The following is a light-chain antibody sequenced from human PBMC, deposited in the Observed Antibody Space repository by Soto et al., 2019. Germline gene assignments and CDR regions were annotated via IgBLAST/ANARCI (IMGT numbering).Light chain of an antibody. V-gene: IGKV1-8*01. CDR3: QQSFSAPWT. CDR1: QGISSY. Sequence: AIRMTQSPSSFSASTGDRVTITCRASQGISSYLAWYQQKPGKVPKLLIYAASSLQGGVPSRFSGSGSGTDFTLTISSLQPEDFATYYCQQSFSAPWTFGQGTKVDI. J-gene: IGKJ1*01. CDR2: AAS.